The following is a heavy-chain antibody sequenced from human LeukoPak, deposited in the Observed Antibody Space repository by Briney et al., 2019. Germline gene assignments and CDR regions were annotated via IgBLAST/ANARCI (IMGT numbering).Heavy chain of an antibody. D-gene: IGHD6-13*01. Sequence: GGSLRLSCAASGFTFSSYSMNWVRQAPGTGLEWVSSISSSSSYIYYADSVKGRFTISRDNAKNSLYLQMNSLRAEDTAVYYCARDGIAAAGTRAGYWGQGTLVTVSS. J-gene: IGHJ4*02. CDR1: GFTFSSYS. CDR3: ARDGIAAAGTRAGY. V-gene: IGHV3-21*01. CDR2: ISSSSSYI.